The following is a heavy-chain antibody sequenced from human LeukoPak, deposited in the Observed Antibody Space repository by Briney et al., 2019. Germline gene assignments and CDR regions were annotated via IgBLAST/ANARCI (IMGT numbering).Heavy chain of an antibody. J-gene: IGHJ4*02. CDR3: AREMRGYYPHY. Sequence: LSLTCAVHGGSFSGYYWSWVRQPPGKGLEWVAIVTHDGSFTSYADSVKGRFAITRDDSKNTLSLQMDGLRPEDTALYYCAREMRGYYPHYWGQGTLVTVSS. D-gene: IGHD3-3*01. V-gene: IGHV3-30*09. CDR1: GGSFSGYY. CDR2: VTHDGSFT.